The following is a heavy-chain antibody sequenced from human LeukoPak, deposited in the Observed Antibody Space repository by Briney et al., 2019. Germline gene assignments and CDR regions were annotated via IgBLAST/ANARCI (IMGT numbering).Heavy chain of an antibody. D-gene: IGHD1-26*01. Sequence: QPGRSLRLSCAASGFTFSSYGMHWVRQAPGKGLERVAVISYDGSNKYYADSVKGRFTISRDNSKNTLYLQMNSLRAEDTAVYYCAKVGGSYSDAFDIWGQGTMVTVSS. CDR1: GFTFSSYG. J-gene: IGHJ3*02. V-gene: IGHV3-30*18. CDR2: ISYDGSNK. CDR3: AKVGGSYSDAFDI.